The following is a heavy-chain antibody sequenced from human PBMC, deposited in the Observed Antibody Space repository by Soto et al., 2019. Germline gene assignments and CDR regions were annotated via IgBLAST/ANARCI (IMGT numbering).Heavy chain of an antibody. V-gene: IGHV1-69*13. Sequence: GASVKVSCKASGGTFSSYAISWVRQAPGQGLEWMGGIIPTFGTANYAQKFQGRVTITADEPTSTAYMELSSLRSEDTAVYYCARENYDSSGYFDYWGQGTLVTVSS. D-gene: IGHD3-22*01. CDR3: ARENYDSSGYFDY. CDR2: IIPTFGTA. J-gene: IGHJ4*02. CDR1: GGTFSSYA.